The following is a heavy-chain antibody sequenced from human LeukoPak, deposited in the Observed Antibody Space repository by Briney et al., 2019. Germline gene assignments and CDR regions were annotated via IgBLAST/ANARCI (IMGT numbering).Heavy chain of an antibody. CDR3: AKTRTPRLHYYFDY. D-gene: IGHD6-25*01. Sequence: GGSLRLSCAASGFTFSAYAMSWVRQAPGKGLEWVSAISASSDSTYYADSVKGRFTISRDNSKNTLYLQMNSLRAEDTAVYYCAKTRTPRLHYYFDYWGQGTLVTVSS. V-gene: IGHV3-23*01. J-gene: IGHJ4*02. CDR2: ISASSDST. CDR1: GFTFSAYA.